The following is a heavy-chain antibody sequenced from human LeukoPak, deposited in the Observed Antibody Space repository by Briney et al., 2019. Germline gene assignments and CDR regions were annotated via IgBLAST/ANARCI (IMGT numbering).Heavy chain of an antibody. Sequence: ISDSGRSTYYPPSVNGRFTISRDNSKNMLYLQMNSLRVEDTAVYYCAKGSAASRPYYLDYWGQGTLVTVSS. J-gene: IGHJ4*02. V-gene: IGHV3-23*01. CDR3: AKGSAASRPYYLDY. D-gene: IGHD6-25*01. CDR2: ISDSGRST.